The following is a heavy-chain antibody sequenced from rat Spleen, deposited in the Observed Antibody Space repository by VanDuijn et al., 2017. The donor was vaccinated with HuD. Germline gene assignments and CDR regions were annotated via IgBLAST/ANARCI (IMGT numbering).Heavy chain of an antibody. CDR1: GFTFSSFA. J-gene: IGHJ2*01. CDR2: ISPSGGST. D-gene: IGHD1-5*01. V-gene: IGHV5-19*01. CDR3: ATEYNYYFDY. Sequence: EVQLVESGGGLVQPGRSMKLSCAASGFTFSSFAMAWVRQAPTKGLEWVASISPSGGSTYYRDSVKGRFTISRDNAKSTLYLQMDSLRSEDTATYYCATEYNYYFDYWGQGVMVTVSS.